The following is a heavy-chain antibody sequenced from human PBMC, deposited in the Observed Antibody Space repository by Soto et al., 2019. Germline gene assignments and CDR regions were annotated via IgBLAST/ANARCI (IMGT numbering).Heavy chain of an antibody. Sequence: SSETLSLTCNVSDDSLSTYYWSWIRQPAGKGLEWIGRIYASGSTNYNPSLKGRVSMSVDTSKKQFSLKMMSVTAADTAMYYCARSAIPRGGWFRPWGQGVLVTVSS. CDR3: ARSAIPRGGWFRP. D-gene: IGHD2-21*01. CDR1: DDSLSTYY. J-gene: IGHJ5*02. V-gene: IGHV4-4*07. CDR2: IYASGST.